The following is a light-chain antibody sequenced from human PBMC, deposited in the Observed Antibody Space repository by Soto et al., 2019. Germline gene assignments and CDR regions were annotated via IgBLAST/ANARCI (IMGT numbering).Light chain of an antibody. Sequence: DIQMTQSPSSLSSSVADRVTIRFRASQSIRRSLNWYQQKPGKAPKLLIYAASSLQSGVPSRFSGSGYGTDFTLTITSLQSEDFAIYYCQQSYSSPRTFGQGTKVDIK. J-gene: IGKJ1*01. CDR1: QSIRRS. CDR2: AAS. V-gene: IGKV1-39*01. CDR3: QQSYSSPRT.